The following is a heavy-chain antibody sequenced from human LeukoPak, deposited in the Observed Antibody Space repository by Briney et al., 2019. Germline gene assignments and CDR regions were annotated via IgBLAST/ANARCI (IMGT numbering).Heavy chain of an antibody. V-gene: IGHV3-11*01. CDR3: ARVLGYIDY. Sequence: GGSLRLSCAASGLTFSDYYMTWVRQAPGKGLEWLSYISGNGHTIYYAASVKGRFSISRDNAKKSVYLQMNSLRAEDTAVYYCARVLGYIDYWGQGTLVTVSS. J-gene: IGHJ4*02. CDR1: GLTFSDYY. CDR2: ISGNGHTI.